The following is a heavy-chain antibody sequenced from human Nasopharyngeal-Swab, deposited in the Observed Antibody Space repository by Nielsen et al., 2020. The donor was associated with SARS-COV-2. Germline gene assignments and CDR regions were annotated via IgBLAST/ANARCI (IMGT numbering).Heavy chain of an antibody. CDR1: GFTFSSYS. Sequence: GESLKISCAASGFTFSSYSTNWVRQAPGKGLEWVSSISSSSSYIYYADSVKGRFTISRDNAKNSLYLQMNSLRAEDTAVYYCARASGYGEGAFDIWGQGTMVTVSS. J-gene: IGHJ3*02. CDR2: ISSSSSYI. D-gene: IGHD4-17*01. V-gene: IGHV3-21*01. CDR3: ARASGYGEGAFDI.